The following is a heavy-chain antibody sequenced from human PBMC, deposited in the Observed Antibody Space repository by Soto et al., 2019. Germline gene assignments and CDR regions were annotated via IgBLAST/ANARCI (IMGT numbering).Heavy chain of an antibody. Sequence: KTSETLSLTCTVSGGSISSGGYYWSWIRQHPGKGLEWIGYIYYSGSTYYNPSLKSRVTISVDTSKNQFSLRLSSVAAADTAVYYCARGQRFSDSFDPWGQGTLVTVSS. V-gene: IGHV4-31*03. CDR3: ARGQRFSDSFDP. J-gene: IGHJ5*02. D-gene: IGHD3-3*01. CDR2: IYYSGST. CDR1: GGSISSGGYY.